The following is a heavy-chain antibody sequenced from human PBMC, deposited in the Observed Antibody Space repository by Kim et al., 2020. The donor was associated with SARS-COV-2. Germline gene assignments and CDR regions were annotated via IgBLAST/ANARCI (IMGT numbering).Heavy chain of an antibody. CDR3: ARSGNFRIDY. Sequence: STIYYADSVKGRFTISRDNAENSVSLQMISLRDEDTAVYVCARSGNFRIDYWGQGTLVTVSS. V-gene: IGHV3-48*02. J-gene: IGHJ4*02. CDR2: STI.